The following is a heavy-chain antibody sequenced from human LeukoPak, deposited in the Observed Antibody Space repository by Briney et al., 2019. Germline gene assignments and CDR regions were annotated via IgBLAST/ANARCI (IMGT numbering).Heavy chain of an antibody. J-gene: IGHJ2*01. Sequence: SETLSPTCAVSGYSISSSNWWGWIRQPPGKGLEWIGYIYYSGSTYYNPSLKSRVTMSVDTSKNQFSLKLSSVTAVDTAVYYCARTGVEMATITYWYFDLWGRGTLVTVSS. CDR2: IYYSGST. V-gene: IGHV4-28*01. D-gene: IGHD5-24*01. CDR1: GYSISSSNW. CDR3: ARTGVEMATITYWYFDL.